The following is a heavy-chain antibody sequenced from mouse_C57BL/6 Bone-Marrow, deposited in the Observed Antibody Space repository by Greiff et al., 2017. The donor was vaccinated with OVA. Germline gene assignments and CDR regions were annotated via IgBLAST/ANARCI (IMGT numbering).Heavy chain of an antibody. V-gene: IGHV3-6*01. CDR1: GYSITSGYY. CDR2: ISYDGSN. D-gene: IGHD1-1*01. Sequence: ESGPGLVKPSQSLSLTCSVTGYSITSGYYWNWIRQFPGNKLEWMGYISYDGSNNYNPSLKNRISITRDTSKNQFFLKLNSVTTEDTATYYCARGHYGSRDYWGQGTLVTVSA. CDR3: ARGHYGSRDY. J-gene: IGHJ3*01.